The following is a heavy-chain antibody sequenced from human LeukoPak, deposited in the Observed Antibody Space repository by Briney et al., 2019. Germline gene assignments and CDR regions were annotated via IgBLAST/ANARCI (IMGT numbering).Heavy chain of an antibody. CDR1: GFTFSSYG. CDR2: ISYDGSNK. Sequence: GGSLRLSCAASGFTFSSYGMHWVRQAPGKGLEWVAVISYDGSNKYYADSVKGRFTISRDNSKNTLYLQMNSLRAEDTAVYYCAKDLEDSGSSPYNWFDPWGRGTLVTVSS. J-gene: IGHJ5*02. D-gene: IGHD1-26*01. CDR3: AKDLEDSGSSPYNWFDP. V-gene: IGHV3-30*18.